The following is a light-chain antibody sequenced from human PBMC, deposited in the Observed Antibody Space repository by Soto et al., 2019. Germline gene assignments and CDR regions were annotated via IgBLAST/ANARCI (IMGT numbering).Light chain of an antibody. CDR2: STI. J-gene: IGLJ2*01. Sequence: QAVVTQEPSLTVSPGGTVTLTCASSTGAVTSGYYPTWFQQRPGQAPRALIYSTINRHSWTPARFSGSLLGGKAALTLSGVQPEDEAEYYCLLYFGGFVVFGGGTKLTVL. CDR1: TGAVTSGYY. CDR3: LLYFGGFVV. V-gene: IGLV7-43*01.